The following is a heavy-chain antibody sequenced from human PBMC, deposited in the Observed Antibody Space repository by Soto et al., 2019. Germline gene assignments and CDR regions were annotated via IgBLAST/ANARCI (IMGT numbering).Heavy chain of an antibody. V-gene: IGHV3-48*02. Sequence: ELQLLESGGGLVQPGGSLRLSCATSGFTFSSYPMNWVRQAPGKGLEWVSYISSSGTTKYYADSVKGRFTISRDNAKNSLCLQMNGLRDEDTAVYYCAIHDQYYSYGMDVWGQGTTVTVSS. CDR1: GFTFSSYP. CDR3: AIHDQYYSYGMDV. CDR2: ISSSGTTK. J-gene: IGHJ6*02.